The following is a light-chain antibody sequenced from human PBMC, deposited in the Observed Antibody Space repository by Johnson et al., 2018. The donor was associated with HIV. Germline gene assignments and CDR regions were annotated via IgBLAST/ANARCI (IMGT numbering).Light chain of an antibody. V-gene: IGLV1-44*01. J-gene: IGLJ1*01. CDR3: AAWDDSLNGL. Sequence: QSALTQPPSASGPPGQRVTISCSGSSSNIGSNTVNWYQQLPGTAPKLLIYSNNQRPSGVPDRFSGSKSGTSASLAISGLQSEDEADYYCAAWDDSLNGLFGTGTKVTVL. CDR2: SNN. CDR1: SSNIGSNT.